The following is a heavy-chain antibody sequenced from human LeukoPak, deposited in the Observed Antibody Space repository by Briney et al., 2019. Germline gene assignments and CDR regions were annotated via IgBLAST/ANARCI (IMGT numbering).Heavy chain of an antibody. D-gene: IGHD4-17*01. CDR1: GFTFSSYE. CDR3: ARDYYGDYAYYFDY. CDR2: ISSSGSTI. V-gene: IGHV3-48*03. Sequence: GGSLRLSCAASGFTFSSYEMSWVRQAPGKGLEWVSYISSSGSTIYYADSVKGRFTISRDNDKNSLYLRMNSLRAEDTAVYYCARDYYGDYAYYFDYWGQGTLVTVSS. J-gene: IGHJ4*02.